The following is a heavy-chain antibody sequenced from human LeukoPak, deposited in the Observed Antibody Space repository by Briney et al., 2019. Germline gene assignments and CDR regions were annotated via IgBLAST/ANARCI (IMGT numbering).Heavy chain of an antibody. CDR2: MNPNSGGT. CDR1: GDTYSDYY. J-gene: IGHJ4*02. Sequence: ASVKVSCKTSGDTYSDYYIHWVRQAPGQGLEWMAWMNPNSGGTSYAQKFQGRVTTTRDTSISTGYMELSRLRFDDTAVYYCAINKAAKSLDYWGQGTLVTVSS. CDR3: AINKAAKSLDY. D-gene: IGHD6-25*01. V-gene: IGHV1-2*02.